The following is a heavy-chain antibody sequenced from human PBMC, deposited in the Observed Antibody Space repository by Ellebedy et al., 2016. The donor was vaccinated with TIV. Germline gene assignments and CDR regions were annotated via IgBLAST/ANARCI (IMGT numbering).Heavy chain of an antibody. D-gene: IGHD3-16*01. CDR1: GYTFTGNY. V-gene: IGHV1-2*02. J-gene: IGHJ4*02. Sequence: AASVKVSCKASGYTFTGNYMHWVRQAPGQGLEWMGWINPNNGGTTYALKFQGRVTLSADTSINTAYMELSSLRSDDTAVYYCARDFLSYVRGGPAAVYYFDYWGQGSLVTVSS. CDR3: ARDFLSYVRGGPAAVYYFDY. CDR2: INPNNGGT.